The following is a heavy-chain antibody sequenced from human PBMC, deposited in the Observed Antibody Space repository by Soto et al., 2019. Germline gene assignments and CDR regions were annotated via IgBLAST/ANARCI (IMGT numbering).Heavy chain of an antibody. D-gene: IGHD3-3*01. CDR2: ISGSGGST. CDR3: AKGGGVVIIRLIFDY. Sequence: EVQLLESGGGLVQPGGSLRLSCAASGFTFSSYAMSWVRQAPGKGLEWVSAISGSGGSTYYADSVKGRFTISRDNSKNTLYLQMNSLRAKDTAVYYCAKGGGVVIIRLIFDYWGQGTLVTVSS. V-gene: IGHV3-23*01. J-gene: IGHJ4*02. CDR1: GFTFSSYA.